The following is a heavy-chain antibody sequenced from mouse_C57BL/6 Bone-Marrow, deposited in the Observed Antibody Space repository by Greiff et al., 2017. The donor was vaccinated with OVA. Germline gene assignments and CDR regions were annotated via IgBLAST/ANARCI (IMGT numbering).Heavy chain of an antibody. Sequence: DVQLVESGGGLVQPGGSMKLSCAASGFTFSDAWMDWVRQSPETGLEWVAEIRNKANNHATYYAESVKGRFTISRDDSKSSVYLQMNSLRAEDTGIYYCTRGYRTIGGYAMDYWGQGTSVTVSS. D-gene: IGHD2-14*01. CDR2: IRNKANNHAT. CDR3: TRGYRTIGGYAMDY. J-gene: IGHJ4*01. CDR1: GFTFSDAW. V-gene: IGHV6-6*01.